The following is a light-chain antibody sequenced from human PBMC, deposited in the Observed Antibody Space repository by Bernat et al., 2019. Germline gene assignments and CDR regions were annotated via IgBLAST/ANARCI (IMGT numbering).Light chain of an antibody. CDR3: NCRDSSGNHLV. CDR1: SLRSYY. J-gene: IGLJ1*01. Sequence: SSEVTQDPAVSVALGQTVSITCQGGSLRSYYATWYQQKPGQAPVLVIYGDNNRPSGTPDRFSGSSSGDTASLTITGAQAEDEADYYCNCRDSSGNHLVFGTGTKVTVL. CDR2: GDN. V-gene: IGLV3-19*01.